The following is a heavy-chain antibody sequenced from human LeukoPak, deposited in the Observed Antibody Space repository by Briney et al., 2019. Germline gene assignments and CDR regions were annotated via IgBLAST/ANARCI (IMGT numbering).Heavy chain of an antibody. CDR3: AKDQGRDYAPFGSATHFY. CDR2: ISGSGDST. Sequence: GGSLRLSCAASGLTFSSSAMSWVRQAPGKGLQWVSAISGSGDSTRYADSVKGRFTISRDNSKNTLCPQMNSLRAEDTAIYYCAKDQGRDYAPFGSATHFYWGQGALVTVSS. V-gene: IGHV3-23*01. CDR1: GLTFSSSA. J-gene: IGHJ4*02. D-gene: IGHD4-17*01.